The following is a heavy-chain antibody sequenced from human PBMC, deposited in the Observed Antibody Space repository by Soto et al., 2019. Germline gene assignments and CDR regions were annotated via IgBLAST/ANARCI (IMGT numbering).Heavy chain of an antibody. CDR2: IYHSGST. V-gene: IGHV4-30-2*01. J-gene: IGHJ6*02. CDR1: GGSISSGGYS. D-gene: IGHD1-26*01. Sequence: SETLSLTCAVSGGSISSGGYSWSWIRQPPGKGLEWIGYIYHSGSTNYNPSLKSRVTISVDKSKNHFSLKLSSVTAADTAVYYCARVSGSYYYGMDVWGQGTTVTVSS. CDR3: ARVSGSYYYGMDV.